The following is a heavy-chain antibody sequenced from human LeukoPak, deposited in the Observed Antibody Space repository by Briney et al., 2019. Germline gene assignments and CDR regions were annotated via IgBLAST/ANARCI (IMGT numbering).Heavy chain of an antibody. J-gene: IGHJ4*02. V-gene: IGHV3-23*01. CDR2: TSDRGDYT. CDR3: ARASGGGYSSPFDY. Sequence: PGGSLRLSCAASGFTFTSYSMSWVRQAPGKGLEWVSGTSDRGDYTYYADSVKGRFTISRDSSKNTLFLQMNSLRAEDTAVYYCARASGGGYSSPFDYWGQGTLVTVSS. D-gene: IGHD6-13*01. CDR1: GFTFTSYS.